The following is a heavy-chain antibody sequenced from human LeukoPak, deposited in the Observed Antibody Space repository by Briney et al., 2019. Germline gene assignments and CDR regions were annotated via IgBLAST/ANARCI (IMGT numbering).Heavy chain of an antibody. CDR2: IYYGGET. CDR1: GGSISSSSYY. CDR3: ARLFSKSDY. D-gene: IGHD4-11*01. Sequence: KASETLSLTCTVSGGSISSSSYYWGWIRQPPGKGLEWIGSIYYGGETFYNPSLRSRVTISVDTSKNQFSLRLNSVTAADTAMYYCARLFSKSDYWGQGTLVTVSS. J-gene: IGHJ4*02. V-gene: IGHV4-39*01.